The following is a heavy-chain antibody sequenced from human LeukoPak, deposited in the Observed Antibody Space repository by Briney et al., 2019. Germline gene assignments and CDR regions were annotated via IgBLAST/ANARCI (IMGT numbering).Heavy chain of an antibody. CDR3: ARSSGSHDYYFDY. Sequence: ASVKVSCKASGYTFTGYYIHWVRQAPGQGLEWMGWINPNSGGTNYAQKFQGRVTMTRDTSISTAYMELSRLRSDDTAVYYCARSSGSHDYYFDYWGQGTLVTVSS. CDR1: GYTFTGYY. V-gene: IGHV1-2*02. D-gene: IGHD1-26*01. J-gene: IGHJ4*02. CDR2: INPNSGGT.